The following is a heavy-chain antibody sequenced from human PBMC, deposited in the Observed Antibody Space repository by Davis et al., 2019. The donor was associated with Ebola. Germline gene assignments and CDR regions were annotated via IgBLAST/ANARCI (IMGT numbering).Heavy chain of an antibody. V-gene: IGHV3-30*18. Sequence: GESLKISCAASGFTFSTYGMHWVRQAPGKGLEWVAVISYDGSYQNTGDSVRGRFTISRDNSKNTLYLQMNSLRAEDTAVYYCAKSGLSFGVVKYHYGMDVWGKGTTVTVSS. CDR3: AKSGLSFGVVKYHYGMDV. D-gene: IGHD3-3*01. CDR2: ISYDGSYQ. CDR1: GFTFSTYG. J-gene: IGHJ6*04.